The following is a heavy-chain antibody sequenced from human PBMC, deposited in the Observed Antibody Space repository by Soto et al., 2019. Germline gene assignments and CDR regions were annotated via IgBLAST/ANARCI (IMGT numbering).Heavy chain of an antibody. D-gene: IGHD3-3*01. CDR3: ARDSRHDFWSGYYWHY. Sequence: QVQLVQSGAEVKKPGSSVKVSCKASGGTFSSYAISWVRQAPGKGLEWMGGIIPIFGTANYAQKFRGRVTITADESTRTDYMELRSLRPEDTAVYYCARDSRHDFWSGYYWHYWGPGTLVNVSS. CDR1: GGTFSSYA. CDR2: IIPIFGTA. V-gene: IGHV1-69*01. J-gene: IGHJ4*02.